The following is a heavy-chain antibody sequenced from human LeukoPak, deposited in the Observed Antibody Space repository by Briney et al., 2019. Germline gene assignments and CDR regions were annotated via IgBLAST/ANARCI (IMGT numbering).Heavy chain of an antibody. V-gene: IGHV3-66*01. CDR2: ISSGGST. Sequence: GGSLRLSCAASRFTISSNYMSWVRQAPGTGLDWVSVISSGGSTYYSDSVKGRFTISRDNSKNTLYLQMNTLRAEDTAVYYCARGLYSSGWYFDYWGQGTLVTVSS. D-gene: IGHD6-19*01. CDR1: RFTISSNY. CDR3: ARGLYSSGWYFDY. J-gene: IGHJ4*02.